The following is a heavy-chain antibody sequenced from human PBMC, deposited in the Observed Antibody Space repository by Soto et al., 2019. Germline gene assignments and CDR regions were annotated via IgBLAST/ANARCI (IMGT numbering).Heavy chain of an antibody. CDR1: GGSISSSSYY. CDR3: ARARFLEWLPFDY. Sequence: QLQLQESGPGLVKPSETLSLTCTVSGGSISSSSYYWGWIRQPPGKGLEWIGSIYYSGSTYYNPSLKSRVSISVDTSKNQFSLQLSSVTAADTAVYYCARARFLEWLPFDYWGQGTLVTVSS. V-gene: IGHV4-39*01. CDR2: IYYSGST. J-gene: IGHJ4*02. D-gene: IGHD3-3*01.